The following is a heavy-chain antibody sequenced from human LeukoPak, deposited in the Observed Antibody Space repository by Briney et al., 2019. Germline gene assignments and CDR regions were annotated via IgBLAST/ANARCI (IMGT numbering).Heavy chain of an antibody. V-gene: IGHV4-59*01. CDR2: ISYTGST. CDR1: GGSFSSDY. J-gene: IGHJ4*02. Sequence: PSETLSLTCAVSGGSFSSDYWSWIRQPRGKGLAWVGWISYTGSTKYSSSLNSRATISVDTSKMQFSLKLTSVTAADTAVYYCARFTYYGPFDYWGQGTLVTVSS. CDR3: ARFTYYGPFDY. D-gene: IGHD3-16*01.